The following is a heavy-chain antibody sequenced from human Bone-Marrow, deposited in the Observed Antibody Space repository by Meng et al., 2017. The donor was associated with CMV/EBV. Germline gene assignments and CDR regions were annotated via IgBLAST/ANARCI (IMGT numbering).Heavy chain of an antibody. Sequence: GGSLRLSCAASGFTFSSYSMNWVRQAPGKGLEWVSSISSAESVKGRFTISRDNGKNSLYLQMNSLRAEDTAVYYCARVKLLGNYGMDVWGQGTTVTVSS. CDR3: ARVKLLGNYGMDV. D-gene: IGHD2-21*02. J-gene: IGHJ6*02. V-gene: IGHV3-21*01. CDR1: GFTFSSYS. CDR2: ISS.